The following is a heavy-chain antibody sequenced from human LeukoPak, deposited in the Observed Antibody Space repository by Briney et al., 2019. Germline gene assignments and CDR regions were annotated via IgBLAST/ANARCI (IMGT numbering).Heavy chain of an antibody. J-gene: IGHJ4*02. CDR3: ARDPARSYYFDY. V-gene: IGHV3-66*01. CDR1: GFTFDDYG. Sequence: GGSLRLSRAASGFTFDDYGMSWVRQAPGKGLEWVSVIYSGGSTYYADSVKGRFTISRDNSKNTLYLQMNSLRAEDTAVYYCARDPARSYYFDYWGQGTLVTVSS. CDR2: IYSGGST.